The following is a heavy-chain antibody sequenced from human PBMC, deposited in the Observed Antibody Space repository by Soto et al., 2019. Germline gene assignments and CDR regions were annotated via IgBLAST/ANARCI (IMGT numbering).Heavy chain of an antibody. J-gene: IGHJ6*02. CDR3: AKDRPPFGVVIKDYYYYYAMDV. D-gene: IGHD3-3*01. CDR1: GFTFSIYA. Sequence: GSLRLSCAAAGFTFSIYAMSWVRQAPGKGLEWVSVICDDGSNKYYADSVKGRFTISRDNSKNTLYLQMNSLRAEDTAVYYCAKDRPPFGVVIKDYYYYYAMDVWGQGTTVTVSS. V-gene: IGHV3-30*18. CDR2: ICDDGSNK.